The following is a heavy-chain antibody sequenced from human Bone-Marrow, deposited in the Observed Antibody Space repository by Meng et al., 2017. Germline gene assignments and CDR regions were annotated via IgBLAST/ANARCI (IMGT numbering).Heavy chain of an antibody. V-gene: IGHV1-8*02. CDR2: MNPNSGNT. CDR3: ARGPWVGRYYYYGMDV. D-gene: IGHD1-26*01. Sequence: ASVKVSCKASGYTFTSYAMNWVRQATGQGLEWMGWMNPNSGNTGYAQKFQGRVTMTRNTSISTAYMELSSLRSEDTAVYYCARGPWVGRYYYYGMDVWGQGTTVTVSS. CDR1: GYTFTSYA. J-gene: IGHJ6*02.